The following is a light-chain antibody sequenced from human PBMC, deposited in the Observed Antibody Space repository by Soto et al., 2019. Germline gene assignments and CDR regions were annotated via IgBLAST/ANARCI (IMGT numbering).Light chain of an antibody. CDR2: DVS. CDR3: CSYAGSYSPIV. V-gene: IGLV2-11*01. Sequence: QSALTQPRSVSGSPGQSVTISCTGTSSDVGGYNYVSWYQQHPGKAPKLMIYDVSKRPSGVPDRFSGSKSGNTASLTISGLQAEDEADYYCCSYAGSYSPIVFSGGTKRTVL. CDR1: SSDVGGYNY. J-gene: IGLJ3*02.